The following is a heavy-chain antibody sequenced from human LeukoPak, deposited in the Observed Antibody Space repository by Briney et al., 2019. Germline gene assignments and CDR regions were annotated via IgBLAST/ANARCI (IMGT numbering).Heavy chain of an antibody. J-gene: IGHJ4*02. CDR1: GGSISSSSYY. CDR2: IYYSGST. D-gene: IGHD3-22*01. Sequence: SETLPLTCTVSGGSISSSSYYWGWIRQPPGKGLEWIGSIYYSGSTYYNPSLKSRVTISVDTSKNQFSLKLSSVTAADTAVYYCASTGGYYYYFDYWGQGTLVTVSS. CDR3: ASTGGYYYYFDY. V-gene: IGHV4-39*01.